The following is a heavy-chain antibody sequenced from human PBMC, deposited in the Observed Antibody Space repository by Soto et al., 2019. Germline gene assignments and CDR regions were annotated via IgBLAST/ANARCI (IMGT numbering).Heavy chain of an antibody. J-gene: IGHJ6*02. Sequence: GGSLRLSCAASGFTFSSYGMHWVRQAPGKGLEWVAVISYDGSNKYYADSVKGRFTISRDNSKNTLYLQMNSLRAEDTAVYYCAKDGGRYSSGWYQGDLNYYGMDVWGQGTTVTVSS. CDR2: ISYDGSNK. D-gene: IGHD6-19*01. CDR1: GFTFSSYG. CDR3: AKDGGRYSSGWYQGDLNYYGMDV. V-gene: IGHV3-30*18.